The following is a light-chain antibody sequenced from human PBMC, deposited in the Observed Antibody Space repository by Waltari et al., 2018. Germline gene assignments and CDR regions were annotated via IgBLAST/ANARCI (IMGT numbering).Light chain of an antibody. V-gene: IGLV2-23*02. J-gene: IGLJ1*01. CDR2: GVS. CDR1: SSDVGGYKY. CDR3: CSYAGSGTYV. Sequence: QSALTQPASVSGSPGQSITISCTGTSSDVGGYKYVSWYQQHPGKAPQLMIYGVSERPSGVSNRFSGSKSANTASLTIAGLQAEDEADYYCCSYAGSGTYVFGTGTKVTVL.